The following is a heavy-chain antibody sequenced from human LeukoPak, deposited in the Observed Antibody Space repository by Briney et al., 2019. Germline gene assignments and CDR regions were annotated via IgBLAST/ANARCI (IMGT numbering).Heavy chain of an antibody. CDR2: IYSNGNT. V-gene: IGHV4-4*07. CDR1: GGSISSYY. CDR3: VRESSSWHGAFDI. Sequence: SETLSLTCTVSGGSISSYYWSWIRQPAGKGLEWIGRIYSNGNTNDNPSLKSRVTMSVDTSKNQFSLRLSSVTAADTAVYYCVRESSSWHGAFDIWGQGTMVTVSS. J-gene: IGHJ3*02. D-gene: IGHD6-13*01.